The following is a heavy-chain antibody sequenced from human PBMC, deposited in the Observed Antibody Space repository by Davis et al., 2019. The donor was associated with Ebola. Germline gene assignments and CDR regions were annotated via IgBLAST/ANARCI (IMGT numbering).Heavy chain of an antibody. D-gene: IGHD3-16*01. J-gene: IGHJ3*01. CDR2: IYYSGST. Sequence: MPSETLSLTCTVSGGSTSSYYWSWIRQPPGKGLEWIGYIYYSGSTNYNPSLKSRVTISLDTSKNQFSLNLSSVTAADTAVYYCARLHEGDWGQGTMVTVSS. CDR1: GGSTSSYY. V-gene: IGHV4-59*08. CDR3: ARLHEGD.